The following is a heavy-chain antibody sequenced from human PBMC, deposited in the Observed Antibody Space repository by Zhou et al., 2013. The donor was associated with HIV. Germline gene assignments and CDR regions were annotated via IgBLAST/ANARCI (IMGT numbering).Heavy chain of an antibody. Sequence: QVQLVQSGAEVKKPGASMKVSCKASGYTFTSYYIHWVRQAPGQGFEWIGDVNPIFGAANYAPNFQGRVTITADESTTTGYMELSSLRCEDTGVYYCARESGGGSFKVFHVMDVWDGETTVTVSS. D-gene: IGHD3-16*01. CDR3: ARESGGGSFKVFHVMDV. CDR2: VNPIFGAA. J-gene: IGHJ6*03. V-gene: IGHV1-69*13. CDR1: GYTFTSYY.